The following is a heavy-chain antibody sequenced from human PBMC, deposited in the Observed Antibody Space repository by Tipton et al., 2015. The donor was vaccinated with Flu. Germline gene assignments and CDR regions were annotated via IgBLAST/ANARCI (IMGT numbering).Heavy chain of an antibody. V-gene: IGHV4-61*02. Sequence: TLSLTCTDSGGSVSSETYYWSWIRQPAGKGLEWIGRIYTSGSVNYNPSLESRVTMSVDTSKNQISLRLSYVTAADTAVYYCARHRHGDSRDFEYWGQGILVTVSS. CDR1: GGSVSSETYY. D-gene: IGHD4-17*01. J-gene: IGHJ4*02. CDR2: IYTSGSV. CDR3: ARHRHGDSRDFEY.